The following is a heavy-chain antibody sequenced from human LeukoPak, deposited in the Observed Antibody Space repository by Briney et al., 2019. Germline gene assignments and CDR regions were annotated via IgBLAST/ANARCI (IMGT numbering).Heavy chain of an antibody. CDR1: GFTFSTYT. CDR3: ARGLGYDSSGFDY. D-gene: IGHD3-22*01. CDR2: ISSSSRYI. J-gene: IGHJ4*02. V-gene: IGHV3-21*01. Sequence: GGSLRLSCAASGFTFSTYTIHWDRQAPGEGPEWVSSISSSSRYIYYADSVKGRFTISRDNTKNSLYLQMNSLRAEDTAVYYCARGLGYDSSGFDYWGQGTLVTVSS.